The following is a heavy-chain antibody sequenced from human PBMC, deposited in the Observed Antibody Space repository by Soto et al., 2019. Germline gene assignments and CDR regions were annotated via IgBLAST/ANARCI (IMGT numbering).Heavy chain of an antibody. D-gene: IGHD1-26*01. CDR3: AKRRGVGLTRSSFDY. J-gene: IGHJ4*02. CDR1: GYTFNRHY. CDR2: IDPSGGDT. Sequence: QVQLVQSGAEVRKPGASVKVSCKASGYTFNRHYIQWVRQAPGQGLEWMGMIDPSGGDTNYAKKFQGRVTLTSNTSTSTVYMELSSLRSEDTAVYYCAKRRGVGLTRSSFDYWGPGTLVIVSS. V-gene: IGHV1-46*02.